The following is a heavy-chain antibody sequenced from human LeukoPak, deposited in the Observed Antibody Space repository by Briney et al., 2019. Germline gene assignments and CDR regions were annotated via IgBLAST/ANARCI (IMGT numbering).Heavy chain of an antibody. CDR3: TRHGYSGYDVDY. D-gene: IGHD5-12*01. CDR2: IRSKANSYAT. CDR1: GFTFSGSA. Sequence: GGSLKLSCAASGFTFSGSAMHWVRQASGKGLEWVGRIRSKANSYATAYAASVKGRFTNSRDDSKNTAYLQMNSLKTEDTAVYYCTRHGYSGYDVDYWGQGTLVTVSS. J-gene: IGHJ4*02. V-gene: IGHV3-73*01.